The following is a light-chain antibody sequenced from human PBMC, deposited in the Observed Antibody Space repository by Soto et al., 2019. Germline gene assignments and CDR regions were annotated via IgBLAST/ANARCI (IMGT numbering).Light chain of an antibody. Sequence: EIVLTQSPATLSLSPGERVTLSCRTSQSVSKYFAWYQQKPGRAPRLLIYDASSMDTGIPARFIGSGSGTDFTLTISSLEPEDFAIYYCQQRSNWPITFGQGTRLEIK. J-gene: IGKJ5*01. CDR1: QSVSKY. CDR2: DAS. V-gene: IGKV3-11*01. CDR3: QQRSNWPIT.